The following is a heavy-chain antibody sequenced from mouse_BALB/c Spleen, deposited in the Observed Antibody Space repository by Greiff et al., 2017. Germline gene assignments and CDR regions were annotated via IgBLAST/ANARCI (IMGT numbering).Heavy chain of an antibody. V-gene: IGHV3-6*02. Sequence: VQLKESGPGLVKPSQSLSLTCSVTGYSITSGYYWNWIRQFPGNKLEWMGYISYDGSNNYNPSPKNRISITRDTSKNQFFLKLNSVTTEDTATYYCARGGNSLAWFAYWGQGTLVTVSA. D-gene: IGHD2-1*01. CDR3: ARGGNSLAWFAY. CDR1: GYSITSGYY. J-gene: IGHJ3*01. CDR2: ISYDGSN.